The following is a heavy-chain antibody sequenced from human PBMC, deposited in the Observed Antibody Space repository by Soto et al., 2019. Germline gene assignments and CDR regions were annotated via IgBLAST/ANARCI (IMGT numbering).Heavy chain of an antibody. V-gene: IGHV1-69*13. D-gene: IGHD4-17*01. CDR3: ARDSTTVTGPNWFDP. CDR1: VGTFSSYA. CDR2: IIPIFGTA. Sequence: SVKVSCKASVGTFSSYAISCVRQAPGQGLEWMGGIIPIFGTANYAQKFQGRVTITADESTSTAYMELSSLRSEDTAVYYCARDSTTVTGPNWFDPWGQGTLVTVSS. J-gene: IGHJ5*02.